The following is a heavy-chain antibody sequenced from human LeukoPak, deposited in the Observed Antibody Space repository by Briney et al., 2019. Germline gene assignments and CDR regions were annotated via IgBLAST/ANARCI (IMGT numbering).Heavy chain of an antibody. D-gene: IGHD3-10*02. CDR2: ISGSGGNT. Sequence: PGGSLRLSCAASGFTFSNYAMSWVRQAPGKGLEWVSAISGSGGNTYYADSVKGRFTISRDNSKNTLFLQMNSLRAEDTAVYYCAAGFMFGELFHDYWGPGTLVTVSS. CDR3: AAGFMFGELFHDY. J-gene: IGHJ4*02. V-gene: IGHV3-23*01. CDR1: GFTFSNYA.